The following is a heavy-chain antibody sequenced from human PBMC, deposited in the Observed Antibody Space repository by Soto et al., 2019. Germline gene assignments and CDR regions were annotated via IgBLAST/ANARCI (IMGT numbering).Heavy chain of an antibody. CDR1: GYTFTGYY. D-gene: IGHD3-10*01. CDR2: INPNSGGT. CDR3: ARDAGSYYGYYYYYGMDV. J-gene: IGHJ6*02. V-gene: IGHV1-2*04. Sequence: ASVKVSCKASGYTFTGYYMHWVRQAPGQGLEWMGWINPNSGGTNYAQKFQGWVTMTRDTSISTAYMELSRLRSDDTAVYYCARDAGSYYGYYYYYGMDVWGQGTTVNVSS.